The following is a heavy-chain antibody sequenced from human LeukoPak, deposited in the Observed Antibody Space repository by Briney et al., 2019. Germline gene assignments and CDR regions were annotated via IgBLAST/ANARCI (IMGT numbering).Heavy chain of an antibody. CDR1: GFTFSSYE. CDR3: GRGGKVEQLVLAR. J-gene: IGHJ4*02. Sequence: GGSLRLSCAASGFTFSSYEMNWVRQAPGKGLEWVSYISSSGNTIYYADSVKGRFTISRDNAKNSLYLQMNSLRAEDTAVYYCGRGGKVEQLVLARWGQGSLVTVSS. D-gene: IGHD6-13*01. CDR2: ISSSGNTI. V-gene: IGHV3-48*03.